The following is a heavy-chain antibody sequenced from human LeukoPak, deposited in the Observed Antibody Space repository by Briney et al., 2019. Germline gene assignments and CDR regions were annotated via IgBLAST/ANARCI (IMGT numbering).Heavy chain of an antibody. CDR1: GYTFTSYD. CDR2: MNPKSGNT. D-gene: IGHD3-16*02. CDR3: ARAPPSSSYQFDY. V-gene: IGHV1-8*01. J-gene: IGHJ4*02. Sequence: ASVKVSCKASGYTFTSYDINWVRQATGQGLEWMGWMNPKSGNTGYAQKFQGRVTMTRNTSISTAYMELSSLRSEDTAVYYCARAPPSSSYQFDYWGQGTLVTVSS.